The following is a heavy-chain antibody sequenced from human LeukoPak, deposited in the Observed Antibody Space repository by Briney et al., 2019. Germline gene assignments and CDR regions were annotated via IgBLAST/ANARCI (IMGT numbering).Heavy chain of an antibody. CDR2: ISYDGSNK. J-gene: IGHJ4*02. D-gene: IGHD2-2*01. Sequence: GRSLRLSCAASGFTFSSYAMHWVRQAPGKGLEWVAVISYDGSNKYYADSVKGRFTISRDNSKNTLYLQMNSLRAEDTAVYYCAREALPGYCSSTTCAFGYWGQGTLVTVSS. V-gene: IGHV3-30-3*01. CDR1: GFTFSSYA. CDR3: AREALPGYCSSTTCAFGY.